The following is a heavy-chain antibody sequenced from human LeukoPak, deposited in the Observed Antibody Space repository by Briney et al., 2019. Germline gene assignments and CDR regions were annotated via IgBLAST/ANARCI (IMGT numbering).Heavy chain of an antibody. CDR3: ARDRVWSTMIVVVTGFDP. V-gene: IGHV1-18*01. J-gene: IGHJ5*02. CDR1: GYTFTSYG. Sequence: GASAKVSCKASGYTFTSYGISWVLQAPGQGLEWMGWISAYNGNTNYAQKLQGRVTMTTDTSTSTAYMELRSLRSDDTAVYYCARDRVWSTMIVVVTGFDPWGQGTLVTVSS. CDR2: ISAYNGNT. D-gene: IGHD3-22*01.